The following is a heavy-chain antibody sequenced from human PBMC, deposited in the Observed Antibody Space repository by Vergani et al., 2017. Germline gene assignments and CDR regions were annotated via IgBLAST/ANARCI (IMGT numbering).Heavy chain of an antibody. CDR2: ISSSSSYI. J-gene: IGHJ3*02. CDR1: GFTFSSYS. V-gene: IGHV3-21*01. Sequence: EVQLVESGGGLVKPGGSLRLSCAASGFTFSSYSMNWVRQAPGKGLEWVSSISSSSSYIYYADSVKGRFTISRDKAKNSLYLQMNSLRAEDTAVYYCARDRTPGGGYDKTNDAFDIWGQGTMVTVSS. CDR3: ARDRTPGGGYDKTNDAFDI. D-gene: IGHD5-12*01.